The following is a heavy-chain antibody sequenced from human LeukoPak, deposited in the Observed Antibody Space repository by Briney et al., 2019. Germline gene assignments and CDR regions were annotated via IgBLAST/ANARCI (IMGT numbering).Heavy chain of an antibody. CDR3: ARVTGYMIEDYFDY. CDR1: GGSISSYY. D-gene: IGHD3-22*01. J-gene: IGHJ4*02. V-gene: IGHV4-59*01. CDR2: IYYSGST. Sequence: SETLSLTCTVSGGSISSYYWSWIRQPAGKGLEWIGYIYYSGSTNYNPSLKSRVTISVKPSKNQFSLKLSSVTAADTAVYYCARVTGYMIEDYFDYWGQGTLVTVSS.